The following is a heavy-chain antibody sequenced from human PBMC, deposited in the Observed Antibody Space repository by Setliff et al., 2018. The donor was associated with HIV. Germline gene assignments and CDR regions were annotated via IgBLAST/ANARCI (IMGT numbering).Heavy chain of an antibody. V-gene: IGHV4-59*01. CDR3: ARGPATSGLGYYMDV. J-gene: IGHJ6*03. CDR2: ISYTGST. Sequence: PSETLSLTCTVSGVSIENNFWSWFRQPPGKGLEWIGYISYTGSTNYDPSLKSRLTIVADTSKNQMSLKVTSSSAADTAVYYCARGPATSGLGYYMDVWGRGTTVTV. CDR1: GVSIENNF. D-gene: IGHD2-15*01.